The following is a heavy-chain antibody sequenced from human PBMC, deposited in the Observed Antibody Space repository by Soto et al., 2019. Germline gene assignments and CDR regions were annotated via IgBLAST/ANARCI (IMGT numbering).Heavy chain of an antibody. CDR1: GYSFTSYW. D-gene: IGHD4-4*01. Sequence: PGESLKISCKGSGYSFTSYWISWVRQMPGKGLEWMGRIDPSDSYTNYSPSFQGHVTISADKSISTAYLQWSSLKASDTAMYYCARPGMTTVTNRYGMDVWGQGTTVTVS. J-gene: IGHJ6*02. CDR3: ARPGMTTVTNRYGMDV. CDR2: IDPSDSYT. V-gene: IGHV5-10-1*01.